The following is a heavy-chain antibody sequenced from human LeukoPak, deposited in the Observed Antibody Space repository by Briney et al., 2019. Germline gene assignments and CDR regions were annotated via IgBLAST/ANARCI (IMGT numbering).Heavy chain of an antibody. J-gene: IGHJ5*02. Sequence: ASVKVSCKASGGTFSSYAISWVRQAPGQGLEWMGGIIPIFGTANYAQKFQGRVTITADKSTSTDYMELSSLRSEDTAVYYCAREVADYDYVWGSYRHNWFDPWGQGTLVTVSS. D-gene: IGHD3-16*02. CDR2: IIPIFGTA. CDR3: AREVADYDYVWGSYRHNWFDP. CDR1: GGTFSSYA. V-gene: IGHV1-69*06.